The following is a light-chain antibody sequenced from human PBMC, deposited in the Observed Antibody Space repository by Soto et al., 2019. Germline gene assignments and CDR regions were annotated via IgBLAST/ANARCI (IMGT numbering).Light chain of an antibody. CDR2: TAS. CDR3: QQLNSYPIT. CDR1: QDISSY. J-gene: IGKJ5*01. Sequence: DIQLTQSPSFLSASVGDRVTITCRASQDISSYLAWYQQKPGKAPKFLIYTASTLQSGVPSRFSGSGSGTEFTLTINSLQPEDFATYYCQQLNSYPITFGQGTRLEIK. V-gene: IGKV1-9*01.